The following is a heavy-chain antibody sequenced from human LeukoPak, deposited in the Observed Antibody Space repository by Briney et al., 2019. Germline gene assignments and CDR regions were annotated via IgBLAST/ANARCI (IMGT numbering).Heavy chain of an antibody. D-gene: IGHD5-18*01. Sequence: GGSLRLSCAASRFTVSSNYMSWVRQAPGKGLEWVSVIYSGGNTYYADSVKGRFTISRDNSKNTLYLQMNSLRAEDTAVYYCARDYNGGYSYGYHWGQGTLVTVSS. CDR1: RFTVSSNY. V-gene: IGHV3-53*01. J-gene: IGHJ5*02. CDR3: ARDYNGGYSYGYH. CDR2: IYSGGNT.